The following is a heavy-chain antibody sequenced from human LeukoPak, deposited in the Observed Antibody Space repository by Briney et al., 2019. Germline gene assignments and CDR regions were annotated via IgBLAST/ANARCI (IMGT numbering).Heavy chain of an antibody. J-gene: IGHJ5*02. Sequence: ASVKVSCKASGYTFTGYYMHWVRQAPGQGLEWMGWINPNSGGTNYAQKFQGRVTMTRDTSISTAYMELSRLRSDDTAVYYCARSTCTNGVCFSYWFAPWGQGTLVTVSS. CDR2: INPNSGGT. V-gene: IGHV1-2*02. CDR3: ARSTCTNGVCFSYWFAP. CDR1: GYTFTGYY. D-gene: IGHD2-8*01.